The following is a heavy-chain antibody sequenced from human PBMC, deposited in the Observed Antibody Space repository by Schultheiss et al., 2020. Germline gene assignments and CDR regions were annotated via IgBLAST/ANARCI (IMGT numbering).Heavy chain of an antibody. J-gene: IGHJ5*02. CDR1: GLIFRDCY. CDR2: ISNTGHYT. CDR3: TRSLGVVAAIHWYDP. Sequence: GGSLRLSCAASGLIFRDCYMSWIRQTPGKGLEWVSYISNTGHYTNYADSVKGRFTISRDNAKNSLYLQMNSLRAEDTAVYYCTRSLGVVAAIHWYDPWGQGTLVTVSS. V-gene: IGHV3-11*06. D-gene: IGHD2-15*01.